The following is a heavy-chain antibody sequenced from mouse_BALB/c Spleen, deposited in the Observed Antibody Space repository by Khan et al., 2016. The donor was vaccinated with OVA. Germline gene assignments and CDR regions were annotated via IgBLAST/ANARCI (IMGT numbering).Heavy chain of an antibody. CDR1: GYTFTTYW. CDR3: TRDRIDY. J-gene: IGHJ2*01. CDR2: INPTSGYT. Sequence: VQLVESGAELAKPGASVKMSCKASGYTFTTYWMHWVKQRPGQGLEWIGYINPTSGYTYYNDKFKDRATLSADKSSSTAYMQLNSLTSEDSAVYYCTRDRIDYWGQGTTLTVSS. V-gene: IGHV1-7*01.